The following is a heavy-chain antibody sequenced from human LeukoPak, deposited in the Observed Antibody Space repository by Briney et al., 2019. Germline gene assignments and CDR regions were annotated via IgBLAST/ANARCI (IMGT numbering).Heavy chain of an antibody. CDR1: GFTFSSYA. D-gene: IGHD3-10*01. J-gene: IGHJ4*02. V-gene: IGHV3-23*01. CDR3: ATSHLPLWFGELLYRGTSFTY. CDR2: ISGSGGST. Sequence: GGSLRLSCAASGFTFSSYAMSWVRQAPGKGLEWVSAISGSGGSTYYADSVKGRFTISRDNSKNTLYLQMNSLRAEDTAVYYCATSHLPLWFGELLYRGTSFTYWGQGTLVTVSS.